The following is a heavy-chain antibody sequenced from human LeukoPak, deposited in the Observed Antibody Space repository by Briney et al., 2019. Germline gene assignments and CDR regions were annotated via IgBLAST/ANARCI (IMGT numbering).Heavy chain of an antibody. CDR1: GFVFSNYA. J-gene: IGHJ4*02. Sequence: GGSLRLSCAASGFVFSNYAMHWVRQAPGKGLEWVTFIRSDGSERYYAHSVKGRFTISRDNSKNALFLQMNSLRAEDTAVYYCAKDLMVRGVIISGGYYFDYWGQGTLVTVSS. CDR2: IRSDGSER. D-gene: IGHD3-10*01. V-gene: IGHV3-30*02. CDR3: AKDLMVRGVIISGGYYFDY.